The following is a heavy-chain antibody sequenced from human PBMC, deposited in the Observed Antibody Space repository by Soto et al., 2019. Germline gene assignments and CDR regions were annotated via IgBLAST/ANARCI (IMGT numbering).Heavy chain of an antibody. CDR3: AKVGFGDYVNLDY. CDR2: ISGSGGST. D-gene: IGHD4-17*01. Sequence: GGSLRLSCAASGFTFSTYAMSWVRQAPGKGLEWVSVISGSGGSTYYADSVKGRFTISRDNSKNTLYLQMNSLKDEDTAVYYCAKVGFGDYVNLDYWGQGTLVTVSS. J-gene: IGHJ4*02. CDR1: GFTFSTYA. V-gene: IGHV3-23*01.